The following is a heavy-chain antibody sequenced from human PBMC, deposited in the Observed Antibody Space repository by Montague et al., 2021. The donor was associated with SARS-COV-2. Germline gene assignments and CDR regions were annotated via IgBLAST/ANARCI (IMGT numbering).Heavy chain of an antibody. Sequence: SETRSLTCTVSGGSISSSSYYWGWIRQPPGQGLEWIGSIYYSGSTYYNPSLKSRVTISVDTSKNQFSLKLSSVTAADTAVYYCARQENSSGWFKPDAFDIWGQGTMVTVSS. CDR3: ARQENSSGWFKPDAFDI. V-gene: IGHV4-39*01. D-gene: IGHD6-19*01. J-gene: IGHJ3*02. CDR2: IYYSGST. CDR1: GGSISSSSYY.